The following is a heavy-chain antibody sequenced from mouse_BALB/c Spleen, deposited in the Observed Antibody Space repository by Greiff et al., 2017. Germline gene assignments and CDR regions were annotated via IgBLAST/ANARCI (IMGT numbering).Heavy chain of an antibody. CDR1: GFAFSSYD. V-gene: IGHV5-12-1*01. J-gene: IGHJ4*01. D-gene: IGHD1-2*01. CDR3: ARQTTAHMDY. CDR2: ISSGGGST. Sequence: EVQLVESGGGLVKPGGSLKLSCAASGFAFSSYDMSWVRQTPEKRLEWVAYISSGGGSTYYPDTVKGRVTISRDNAKNTLYLQMSSLKSEDTAMYYCARQTTAHMDYWGQGTSVTVSS.